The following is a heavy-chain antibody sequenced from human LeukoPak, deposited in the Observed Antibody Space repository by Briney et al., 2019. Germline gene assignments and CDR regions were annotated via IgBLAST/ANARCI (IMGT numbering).Heavy chain of an antibody. D-gene: IGHD1-26*01. V-gene: IGHV3-7*01. CDR2: IKQDGSEK. CDR3: ARDKIVGATYFDY. J-gene: IGHJ4*02. CDR1: GFIFSSYN. Sequence: GGSLRLSCAASGFIFSSYNMNWVRQAPGKGLEWVANIKQDGSEKYYVDSVKGRFTISRDNAKNSLYLQMNSLRAEDTAVYYCARDKIVGATYFDYWGQGTLVTVSS.